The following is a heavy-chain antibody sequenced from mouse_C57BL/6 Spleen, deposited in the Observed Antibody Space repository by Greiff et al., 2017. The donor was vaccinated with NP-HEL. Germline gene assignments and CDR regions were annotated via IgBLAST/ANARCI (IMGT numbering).Heavy chain of an antibody. Sequence: EVKVEESGGGLVQPGGSLSLSCAASGFTFTDYDMRWVRQPPGKALEWLGFIRNKANGFTTEYSVSVTGRFTISRDNSQSILYLQMNALIAEDSATYYCEGYYGSYYDYWGQGTTLTVS. V-gene: IGHV7-3*01. CDR2: IRNKANGFTT. CDR1: GFTFTDYD. J-gene: IGHJ2*01. CDR3: EGYYGSYYDY. D-gene: IGHD2-1*01.